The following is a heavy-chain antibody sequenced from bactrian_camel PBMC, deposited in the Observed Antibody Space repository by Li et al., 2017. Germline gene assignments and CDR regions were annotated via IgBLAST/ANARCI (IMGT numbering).Heavy chain of an antibody. Sequence: VQLVESGGGLVQPGGSLRVSCAASKFASSRPCMGWFRQHPGKEREGVATFDSDGTTSYADSVKGRFTISRDNAKNTLYLQMNSLKPEDTAMYVCAARGCWDSWSFGYWGQGTQVTVS. D-gene: IGHD6*01. V-gene: IGHV3S42*01. CDR1: KFASSRPC. CDR2: FDSDGTT. CDR3: AARGCWDSWSFGY. J-gene: IGHJ6*01.